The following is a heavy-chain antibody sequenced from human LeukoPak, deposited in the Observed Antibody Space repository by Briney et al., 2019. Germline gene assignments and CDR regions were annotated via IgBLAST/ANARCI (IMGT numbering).Heavy chain of an antibody. D-gene: IGHD3-3*01. CDR1: GFTVSSNY. CDR3: ARKTPRRFLD. CDR2: IYSGGST. J-gene: IGHJ4*02. V-gene: IGHV3-53*01. Sequence: PRGSLRLSCAASGFTVSSNYMSRVRQAPGKGLEWVSVIYSGGSTYYADSVKGRFTISRDNSKNTLYLQMNSLRAEDTAVYYCARKTPRRFLDWGQGTLVTVSS.